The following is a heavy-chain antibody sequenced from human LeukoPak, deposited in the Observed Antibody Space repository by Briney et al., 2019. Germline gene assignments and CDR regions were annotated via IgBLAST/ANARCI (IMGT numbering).Heavy chain of an antibody. Sequence: GGSLRLSCAASGLSFCSYVMIWVHQAPGKGLEWVSAISRDGGRTYYADSAKGRFTISRDNSKNTLYLQVNSLRAEDTAVYYCEIKLTSGKLNWGQGILVTVSS. J-gene: IGHJ4*02. D-gene: IGHD3-10*01. V-gene: IGHV3-23*01. CDR1: GLSFCSYV. CDR2: ISRDGGRT. CDR3: EIKLTSGKLN.